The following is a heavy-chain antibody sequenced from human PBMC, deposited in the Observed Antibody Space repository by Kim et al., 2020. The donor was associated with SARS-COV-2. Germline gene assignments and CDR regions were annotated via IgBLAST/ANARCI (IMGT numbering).Heavy chain of an antibody. V-gene: IGHV1-3*01. D-gene: IGHD6-19*01. Sequence: SQKFQGRVTITRDTSASTAYMELSSLRSEDTAVYYCARDPYSSGWFFDYWGQGTLVTVSS. CDR3: ARDPYSSGWFFDY. J-gene: IGHJ4*02.